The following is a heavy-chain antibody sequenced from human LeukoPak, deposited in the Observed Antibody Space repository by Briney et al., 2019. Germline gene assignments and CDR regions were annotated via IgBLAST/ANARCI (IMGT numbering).Heavy chain of an antibody. CDR1: GGSISSSNW. CDR2: IYHSGST. CDR3: ARASSIVGATGFDY. J-gene: IGHJ4*02. D-gene: IGHD1-26*01. Sequence: SETLSLTCAVSGGSISSSNWWSWVRQPPGKGVEWNGEIYHSGSTNYNPSLKSRVTISVDKSKNQFSLKLSSVTAADTAVYYCARASSIVGATGFDYWGQGTLVTVSS. V-gene: IGHV4-4*02.